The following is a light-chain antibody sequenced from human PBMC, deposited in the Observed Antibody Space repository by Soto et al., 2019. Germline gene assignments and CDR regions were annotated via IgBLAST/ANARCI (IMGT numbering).Light chain of an antibody. Sequence: EIVLTQSPATLSLSPGERATLSCRASQSVSSYLAWYQQKPGQAPRLLIYDASNRATGIPARFSGSGSGTDFTLTISSLEPADLAVYYCQQRSNWLTFGGGTKVEIK. CDR1: QSVSSY. CDR2: DAS. CDR3: QQRSNWLT. V-gene: IGKV3-11*01. J-gene: IGKJ4*01.